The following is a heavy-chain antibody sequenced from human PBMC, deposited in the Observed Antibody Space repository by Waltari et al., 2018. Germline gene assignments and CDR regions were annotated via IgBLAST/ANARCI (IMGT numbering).Heavy chain of an antibody. J-gene: IGHJ3*02. CDR1: GYTFTAHY. V-gene: IGHV1-2*04. CDR3: ARAHHGDLLSFDI. D-gene: IGHD4-17*01. CDR2: INPNNGGT. Sequence: QVQLVQSGAEVKKPGASVKVSCRASGYTFTAHYIHWVRQAPGQGLEWMGWINPNNGGTSFAQQFQGWVTMTTDTCINTAYMELSRLTADDTDTAVYYCARAHHGDLLSFDIWGQGTMVTVSS.